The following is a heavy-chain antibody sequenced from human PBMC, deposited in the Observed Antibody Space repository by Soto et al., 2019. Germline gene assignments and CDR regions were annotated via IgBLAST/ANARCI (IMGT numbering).Heavy chain of an antibody. J-gene: IGHJ4*02. V-gene: IGHV1-69*13. Sequence: GASVKVSCKASGGTFSRYAISWVRQAPGQGLEWMGGIIPIFGTANYAQKFQGRVTITADESTSTAYMELSSLRSEDTAVYYCARALRDYGDYFYFDYWGQGTLVTVSS. CDR3: ARALRDYGDYFYFDY. D-gene: IGHD4-17*01. CDR1: GGTFSRYA. CDR2: IIPIFGTA.